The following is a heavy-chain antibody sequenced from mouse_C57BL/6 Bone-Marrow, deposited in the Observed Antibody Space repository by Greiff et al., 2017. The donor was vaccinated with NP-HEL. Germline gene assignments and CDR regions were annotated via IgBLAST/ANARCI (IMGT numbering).Heavy chain of an antibody. CDR1: GFTFSDYG. J-gene: IGHJ4*01. D-gene: IGHD1-1*01. Sequence: EVMLVESGGGLVQPGGSLKLSCAASGFTFSDYGMAWVRQAPRKGPEWVAFISNLAYSIYYADTVTGRFTISRENAKNTLYLEMSSLRSEDTAMYYCARHYYGSSSRRYAMDYWGQGTSVTVSS. V-gene: IGHV5-15*01. CDR2: ISNLAYSI. CDR3: ARHYYGSSSRRYAMDY.